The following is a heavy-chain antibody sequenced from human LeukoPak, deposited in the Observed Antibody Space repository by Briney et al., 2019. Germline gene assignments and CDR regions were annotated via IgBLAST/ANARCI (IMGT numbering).Heavy chain of an antibody. CDR3: ARGESPDY. D-gene: IGHD3-10*01. J-gene: IGHJ4*02. CDR1: GGSISSYY. V-gene: IGHV4-59*01. CDR2: IYYSGST. Sequence: KPSGTPSPNCTVSGGSISSYYWSWVRQPPGEGLEWIGYIYYSGSTNYNPSLKSRVTISVDTSKNQFSLKLSSVTAADTAVYYCARGESPDYWGQGTLVTVSS.